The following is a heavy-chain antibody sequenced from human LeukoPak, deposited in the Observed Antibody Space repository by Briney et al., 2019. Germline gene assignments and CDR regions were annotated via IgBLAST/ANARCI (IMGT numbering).Heavy chain of an antibody. CDR1: GGAIISGGYS. CDR3: ARRQRLLWFGELWYYFDY. CDR2: IYYTGST. D-gene: IGHD3-10*01. J-gene: IGHJ4*02. Sequence: SETLSLTCAVSGGAIISGGYSWSWIRQPPGKGLEWIGYIYYTGSTYYNPSLKSRVTISVDTSKNQFSLKLSSVTAADTAVYYCARRQRLLWFGELWYYFDYWGQGTLVTVSS. V-gene: IGHV4-30-4*07.